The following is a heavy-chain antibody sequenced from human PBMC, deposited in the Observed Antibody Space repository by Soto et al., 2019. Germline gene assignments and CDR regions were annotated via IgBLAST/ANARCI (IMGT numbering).Heavy chain of an antibody. V-gene: IGHV1-2*04. D-gene: IGHD6-19*01. CDR1: GYTFTGYY. Sequence: ASVKVSCKASGYTFTGYYMHWVRQAPGQGLEWMGWINPNSGGTNYAQKFQGWVTMTRDTSISTAYMELSRLRSDDTAVYYCARAPLDETVAGNNFDYWGQGTLVTVSS. CDR2: INPNSGGT. J-gene: IGHJ4*02. CDR3: ARAPLDETVAGNNFDY.